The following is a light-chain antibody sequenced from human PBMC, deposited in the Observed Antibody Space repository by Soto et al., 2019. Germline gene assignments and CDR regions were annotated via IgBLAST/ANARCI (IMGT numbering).Light chain of an antibody. J-gene: IGKJ3*01. V-gene: IGKV3-20*01. CDR1: QSVSSSY. CDR2: GAS. Sequence: EIVLTQSPGTLSLSPGERATLSCRASQSVSSSYLAWYQQKPGQAPRLLIYGASSRATGIPDRFSGSGSGTDFTLTISSLEPQDFAVYYCQHYGSSLFTFGPGPKVHIK. CDR3: QHYGSSLFT.